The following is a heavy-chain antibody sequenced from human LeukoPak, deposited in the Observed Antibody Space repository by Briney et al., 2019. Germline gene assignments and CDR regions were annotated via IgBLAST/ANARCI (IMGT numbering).Heavy chain of an antibody. Sequence: ASVKVSCKASGYTFTSYGISWVRQAPGQGLEWMGWMSAYNGNTNYAQKLQGRVTMTTDTSTSTAYMELRSLRSDDTAVYYCARDKGDYDFWSGYHDAFDIWGQGTMVTVSS. D-gene: IGHD3-3*01. CDR3: ARDKGDYDFWSGYHDAFDI. CDR2: MSAYNGNT. CDR1: GYTFTSYG. J-gene: IGHJ3*02. V-gene: IGHV1-18*01.